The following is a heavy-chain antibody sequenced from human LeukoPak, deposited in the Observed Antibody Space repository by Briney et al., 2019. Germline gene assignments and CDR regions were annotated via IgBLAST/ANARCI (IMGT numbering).Heavy chain of an antibody. CDR2: IKQDGSEK. V-gene: IGHV3-7*01. J-gene: IGHJ3*02. Sequence: GGSLRLSCAASGFTFSDYYMSWIRQAPGKGLEWVANIKQDGSEKYYVDSVKGRFTISRDNAKNSLYLQLNSLRAEDTAAYFCARSSAREYCSSSTCYLIGAFDIWGQGTMVTVSS. CDR3: ARSSAREYCSSSTCYLIGAFDI. D-gene: IGHD2-2*01. CDR1: GFTFSDYY.